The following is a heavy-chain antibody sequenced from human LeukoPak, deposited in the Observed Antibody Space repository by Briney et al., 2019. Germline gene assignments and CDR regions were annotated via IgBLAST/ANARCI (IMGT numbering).Heavy chain of an antibody. D-gene: IGHD5-12*01. Sequence: GSLRLSCAASGFTFSSYGMHWVRQAPGKGLVWVSRINTDGSSPTYAASVKGRFTISRDNSKNTLYLQMNSLRADDTAVYYCAKAKVATMYLDFWGQGVLVTVSS. V-gene: IGHV3-74*01. CDR3: AKAKVATMYLDF. CDR1: GFTFSSYG. CDR2: INTDGSSP. J-gene: IGHJ4*02.